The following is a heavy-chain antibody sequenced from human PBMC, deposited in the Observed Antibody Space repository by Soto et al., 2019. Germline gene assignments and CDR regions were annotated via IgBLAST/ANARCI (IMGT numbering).Heavy chain of an antibody. V-gene: IGHV1-2*04. D-gene: IGHD2-8*01. Sequence: QVQLVQSGAEVKKPGASVRVSCKASGYSFTDYHIHWVRQAPGQGLEWLGRINPKSGGTSTAQKFQGWVTITRDRSICTVYMELTRRRSDDTAVYFCARGHSTDCSNGVCSFFYNHEMAVWGQGTTVTVSS. J-gene: IGHJ6*02. CDR1: GYSFTDYH. CDR2: INPKSGGT. CDR3: ARGHSTDCSNGVCSFFYNHEMAV.